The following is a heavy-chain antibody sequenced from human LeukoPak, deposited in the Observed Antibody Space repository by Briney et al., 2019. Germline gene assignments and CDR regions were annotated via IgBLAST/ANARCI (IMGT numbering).Heavy chain of an antibody. V-gene: IGHV3-7*01. CDR2: IKPDGSET. Sequence: GGSLRLSCAASGFSLSSYWMSWVRHPPGKGMEWVANIKPDGSETNFMDSVKGRFTMSRDNAKNALYMEMNSLRAEDTAEYFCARERMYSGSGSTYPYYDYWRQGTLVTVSS. D-gene: IGHD3-10*01. CDR1: GFSLSSYW. CDR3: ARERMYSGSGSTYPYYDY. J-gene: IGHJ4*02.